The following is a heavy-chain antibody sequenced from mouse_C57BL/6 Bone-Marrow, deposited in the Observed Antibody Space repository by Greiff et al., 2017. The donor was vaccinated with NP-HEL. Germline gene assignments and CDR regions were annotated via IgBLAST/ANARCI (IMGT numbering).Heavy chain of an antibody. CDR1: GFNIKDDY. CDR2: IDPENGDT. Sequence: EVQLVESGAELVRPGASVKLSCTASGFNIKDDYMHWVKQRPEQGLEWIGWIDPENGDTEYASKFQGKATITADTSSNTAYLQLSSLTSEDTAVYYCTAYGYDNYWGQGTTLTVSS. J-gene: IGHJ2*01. CDR3: TAYGYDNY. V-gene: IGHV14-4*01. D-gene: IGHD2-2*01.